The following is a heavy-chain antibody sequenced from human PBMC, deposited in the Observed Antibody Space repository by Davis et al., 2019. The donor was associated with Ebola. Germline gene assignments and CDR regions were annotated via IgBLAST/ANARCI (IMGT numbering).Heavy chain of an antibody. CDR1: GFTFSSYT. CDR2: ISSSSSYI. D-gene: IGHD3-10*01. V-gene: IGHV3-21*01. J-gene: IGHJ4*02. Sequence: GESLKISCAASGFTFSSYTINWVRQAPGKGLEWVSSISSSSSYIYYADSVKGRFTISRDNAKNSLYLQMNSLRAEDTAVYYCAAYYYGSGSDGYWGQGTLVTVSS. CDR3: AAYYYGSGSDGY.